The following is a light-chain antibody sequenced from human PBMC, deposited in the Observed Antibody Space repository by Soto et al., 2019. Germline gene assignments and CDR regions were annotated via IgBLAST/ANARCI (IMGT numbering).Light chain of an antibody. CDR1: QSVSSN. CDR3: QQYNDWPLT. J-gene: IGKJ1*01. V-gene: IGKV3-15*01. Sequence: EILMTQSPVTLSVSPGERATLSCRASQSVSSNLAWYQQKPGQAPSLLIYGAFTRATGIPARFSGTGSGTEFTVTISSLQSEDLALWYCQQYNDWPLTFGQGTKVEI. CDR2: GAF.